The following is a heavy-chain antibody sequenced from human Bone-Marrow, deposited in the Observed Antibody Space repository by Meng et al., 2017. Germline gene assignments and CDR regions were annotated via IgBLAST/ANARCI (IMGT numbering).Heavy chain of an antibody. CDR3: ASRSSSYYGG. Sequence: GQLGGSGGGVVQPGGSLRLSCAASGFTFSDYAMTWVRQAPGKGLDWVSTISGSGYNTYYADSVKGRFTISRDNSENTLYLQMNSLRAEDTAVYFCASRSSSYYGGWGQGTLVTVSS. CDR2: ISGSGYNT. J-gene: IGHJ4*02. D-gene: IGHD6-13*01. V-gene: IGHV3-23*04. CDR1: GFTFSDYA.